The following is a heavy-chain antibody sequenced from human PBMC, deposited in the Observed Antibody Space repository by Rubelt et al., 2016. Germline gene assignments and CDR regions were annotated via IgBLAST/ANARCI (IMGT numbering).Heavy chain of an antibody. CDR1: GHNFIGYH. D-gene: IGHD6-13*01. V-gene: IGHV1-46*01. Sequence: QEQLVQSGAEVRKPGASVSISCKPSGHNFIGYHIHWVRQAPGQGIEWMGVITSSGGSTSYAKKFQGRVSLTRDTLELNSLRPEDTAVYFCAARHGTQTYGAFDLWGQGTKVTVSS. CDR3: AARHGTQTYGAFDL. J-gene: IGHJ3*01. CDR2: ITSSGGST.